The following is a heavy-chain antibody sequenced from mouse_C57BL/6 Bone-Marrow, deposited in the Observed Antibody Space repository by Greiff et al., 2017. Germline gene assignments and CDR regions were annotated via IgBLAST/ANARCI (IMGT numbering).Heavy chain of an antibody. CDR2: IYPRSGNT. Sequence: VKLVESGAELARPGASVKLSCKASGYTFTSYGISWVKQRTGQGLEWIGEIYPRSGNTYYNEKFKGKATLTADTSSSTAYMELRSLTSEDSAVYFCARGDYYAMDYWGQGTSVTVSS. J-gene: IGHJ4*01. CDR3: ARGDYYAMDY. V-gene: IGHV1-81*01. CDR1: GYTFTSYG.